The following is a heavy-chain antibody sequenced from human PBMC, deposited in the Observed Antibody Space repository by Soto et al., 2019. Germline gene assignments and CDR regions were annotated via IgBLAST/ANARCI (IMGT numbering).Heavy chain of an antibody. J-gene: IGHJ5*02. Sequence: SETLSLTCTVSGGSISSSSYYWGWIRQPPGKGLEWIGSIYYSGGTYYNPSLKSRVTISVDTSKNQSSLKLSSVTAADTAVYYCASPKIAFYNWFDPWGQGTLVTVSS. CDR2: IYYSGGT. V-gene: IGHV4-39*01. CDR3: ASPKIAFYNWFDP. D-gene: IGHD3-3*02. CDR1: GGSISSSSYY.